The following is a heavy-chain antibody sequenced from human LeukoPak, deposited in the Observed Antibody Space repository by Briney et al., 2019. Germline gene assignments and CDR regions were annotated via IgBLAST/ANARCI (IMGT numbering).Heavy chain of an antibody. CDR1: AGSISSNTYY. V-gene: IGHV4-31*03. CDR2: IYYNGGT. Sequence: SETLSLTCTVVAGSISSNTYYWSWIRQHPGKGLEWIGFIYYNGGTYYNPSLKSRVTISVDTSKNEFCLRLGSVTATDTAVCCCANDAVIAGAPAANGGAFDIWGQGTMVTVSS. D-gene: IGHD2-2*01. J-gene: IGHJ3*02. CDR3: ANDAVIAGAPAANGGAFDI.